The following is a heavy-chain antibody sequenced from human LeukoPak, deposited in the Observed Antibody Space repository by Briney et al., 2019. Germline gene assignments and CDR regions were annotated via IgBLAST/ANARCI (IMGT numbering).Heavy chain of an antibody. V-gene: IGHV3-11*01. CDR1: GFTFNDYY. J-gene: IGHJ5*02. CDR3: ATDGAGFDT. CDR2: INIGGTNT. Sequence: TGGSLRLSCAASGFTFNDYYMSWIRQAPGKGLEWLSYINIGGTNTHYADSVKGRFTISRDNAKKSLYLEMDNLRAEDTAVYYCATDGAGFDTWGQGVLVTVSS.